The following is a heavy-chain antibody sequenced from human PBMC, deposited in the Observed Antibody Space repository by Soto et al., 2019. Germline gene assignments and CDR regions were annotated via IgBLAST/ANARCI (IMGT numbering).Heavy chain of an antibody. CDR1: EFTFSNYA. CDR2: ISYGGGTT. Sequence: GGSLRLSCAASEFTFSNYAMSWVRQAPGKGLEWVSAISYGGGTTYYADSVKGRFTISRDNSKNTLYLQMNSLRVEDTAVYYCARAYCSSTSCHDYWGQGTLVTVSS. J-gene: IGHJ4*02. D-gene: IGHD2-2*01. V-gene: IGHV3-23*01. CDR3: ARAYCSSTSCHDY.